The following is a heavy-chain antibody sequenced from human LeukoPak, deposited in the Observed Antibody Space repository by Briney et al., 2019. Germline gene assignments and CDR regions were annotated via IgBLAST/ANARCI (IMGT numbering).Heavy chain of an antibody. Sequence: SETLSLTCTVSGGSISSYYWSWIRQPPGKGLEWIGYIYYSGSTNYNPSLKSRVTISVDTSKNQFSLKLSSVTAADTAVYYCARLLGYCSGGSCYSGRYYYGMDVWGQGTTVTVSS. V-gene: IGHV4-59*08. CDR1: GGSISSYY. CDR3: ARLLGYCSGGSCYSGRYYYGMDV. J-gene: IGHJ6*02. D-gene: IGHD2-15*01. CDR2: IYYSGST.